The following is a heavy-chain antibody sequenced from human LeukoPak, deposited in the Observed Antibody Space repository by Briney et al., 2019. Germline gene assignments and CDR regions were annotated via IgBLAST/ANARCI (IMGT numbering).Heavy chain of an antibody. CDR3: AFEHPLWLHAIDM. D-gene: IGHD2-21*01. J-gene: IGHJ3*02. V-gene: IGHV1-69*06. CDR2: IIPTFGTT. Sequence: SVKVSCKTSGDTLSTYAFSWVRQAPGQGLDWMGGIIPTFGTTNYAQKFQGRVTMTEDTSTDTAYMELSSLRSEDTAVYYCAFEHPLWLHAIDMWGQGTMVTVSA. CDR1: GDTLSTYA.